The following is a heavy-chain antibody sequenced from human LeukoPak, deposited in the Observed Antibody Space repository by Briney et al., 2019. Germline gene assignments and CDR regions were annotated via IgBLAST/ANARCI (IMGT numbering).Heavy chain of an antibody. V-gene: IGHV3-7*04. J-gene: IGHJ4*02. CDR1: GFTFSGYR. CDR2: IKPDGSDK. Sequence: PGGSLRLSCAASGFTFSGYRMSWVRQAPGKGLEWVANIKPDGSDKYYVDSVKGRFTISRENAKNSLYLHMNSLRAEDTAVYYCARDRIQLWSHDYWGQGTLVTVSS. D-gene: IGHD5-18*01. CDR3: ARDRIQLWSHDY.